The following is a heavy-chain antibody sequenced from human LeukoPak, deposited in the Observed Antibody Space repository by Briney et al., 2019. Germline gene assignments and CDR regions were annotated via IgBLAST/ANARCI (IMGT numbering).Heavy chain of an antibody. CDR3: ARSYYYGSGSYGPPNWFDP. Sequence: SETLSLTCAVSGGSISSGGYSWSWIRQPPGKGLEWIVYIYHSGSTYYNPSLKSRVTMSVDGSKNQFSLKLSSVTAADTAVYYCARSYYYGSGSYGPPNWFDPWGQGTLVTVSS. J-gene: IGHJ5*02. V-gene: IGHV4-30-2*01. D-gene: IGHD3-10*01. CDR1: GGSISSGGYS. CDR2: IYHSGST.